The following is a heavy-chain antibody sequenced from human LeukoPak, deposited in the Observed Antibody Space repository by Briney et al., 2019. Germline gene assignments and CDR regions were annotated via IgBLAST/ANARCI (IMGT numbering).Heavy chain of an antibody. D-gene: IGHD3-10*01. CDR3: ARDGPVSYFSL. Sequence: SQTLSLTCAISGDSVSSNSAVWNWIRQSPSRGLEWLGRTYYRSKWNTHYAESVKSRLTIYPDTSRNQFSLQLNSVTPEDTAVYYCARDGPVSYFSLWGQGTLVTVSS. J-gene: IGHJ4*02. CDR1: GDSVSSNSAV. V-gene: IGHV6-1*01. CDR2: TYYRSKWNT.